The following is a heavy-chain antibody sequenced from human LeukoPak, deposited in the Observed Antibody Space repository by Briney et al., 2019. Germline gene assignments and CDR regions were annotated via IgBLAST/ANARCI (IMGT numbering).Heavy chain of an antibody. CDR1: GFSFTGAW. V-gene: IGHV3-7*01. J-gene: IGHJ4*02. CDR2: IKQDGSEK. Sequence: GGSLRLSCAASGFSFTGAWMNWVRQAPGKGLEWVANIKQDGSEKYYVDSVKGRFTISRDNAKNSLYLQMNSLRAEDTAMYYCARDSAGNDYWGQGTLVTVSS. D-gene: IGHD6-13*01. CDR3: ARDSAGNDY.